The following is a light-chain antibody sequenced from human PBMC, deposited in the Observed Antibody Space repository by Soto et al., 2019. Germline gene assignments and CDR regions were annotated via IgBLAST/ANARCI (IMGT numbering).Light chain of an antibody. CDR2: GIS. CDR3: QQYSTLPHT. CDR1: QSVSSSF. V-gene: IGKV3-20*01. J-gene: IGKJ2*01. Sequence: EIVLTQSPGTLSLSPGERATLSCRASQSVSSSFLAWYQQKPGQAPRLLIYGISSRATGISDRFSGSGSGTDFTLTISRLEPEDFVVYYCQQYSTLPHTFGQGTKLEVK.